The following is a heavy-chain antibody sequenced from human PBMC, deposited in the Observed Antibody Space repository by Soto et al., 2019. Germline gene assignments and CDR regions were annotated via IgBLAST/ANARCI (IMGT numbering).Heavy chain of an antibody. V-gene: IGHV2-5*02. J-gene: IGHJ4*01. CDR2: IYWDDDK. D-gene: IGHD6-13*01. CDR3: AHRSQAAAVFPY. CDR1: GFSLGTSEVA. Sequence: SGPTLVNATQTLTLTCTFSGFSLGTSEVAVGWIRQPPGEALEWLALIYWDDDKRYNPSLENRLTIAKFTSKNQVVLRMTNMAPVDTETYYCAHRSQAAAVFPYWGQGTLVIGSS.